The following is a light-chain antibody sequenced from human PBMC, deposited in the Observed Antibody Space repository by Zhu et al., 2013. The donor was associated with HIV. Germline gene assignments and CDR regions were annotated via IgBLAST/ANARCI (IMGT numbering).Light chain of an antibody. Sequence: DIQMTQSPSSLSASVGDRVTITCRASQSINTYLNWYQHKQGKAPELLVYAASTLQDGVPSRFAGRGSGTEFTLTITGLQPEDFATYYCHHVNDNPAFGPGTTVDFK. V-gene: IGKV1-9*01. J-gene: IGKJ3*01. CDR2: AAS. CDR1: QSINTY. CDR3: HHVNDNPA.